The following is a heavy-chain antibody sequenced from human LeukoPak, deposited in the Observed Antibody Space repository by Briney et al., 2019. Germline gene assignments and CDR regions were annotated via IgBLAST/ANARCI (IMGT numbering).Heavy chain of an antibody. V-gene: IGHV1-69*01. CDR3: ARCIAARPDSPGQLYYYGMDV. J-gene: IGHJ6*02. CDR2: IIPIFGTA. D-gene: IGHD6-6*01. CDR1: GGTFSSYA. Sequence: SVKVSCKASGGTFSSYAISWVRQAPGQGLEWMGGIIPIFGTANYAQKFQGRVTITADESTSTAYMELSSLRSEDTAVYYCARCIAARPDSPGQLYYYGMDVWGQGTTVTVSS.